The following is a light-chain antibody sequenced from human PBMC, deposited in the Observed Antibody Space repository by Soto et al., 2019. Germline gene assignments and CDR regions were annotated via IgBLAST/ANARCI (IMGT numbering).Light chain of an antibody. CDR2: DAS. J-gene: IGKJ5*01. CDR1: QDISNL. Sequence: DIQMTQSPSSLSASVGDRVTITCQASQDISNLLNWYQQKPGKAPRLLIYDASNLEIGVPFRFSGSGSGTDFTFTFSSLQPEDIATYYCQQYANLPITFGQGTRLEI. V-gene: IGKV1-33*01. CDR3: QQYANLPIT.